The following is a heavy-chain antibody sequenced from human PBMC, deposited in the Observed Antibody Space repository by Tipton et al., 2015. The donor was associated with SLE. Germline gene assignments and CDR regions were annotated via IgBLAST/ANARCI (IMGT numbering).Heavy chain of an antibody. CDR2: ISAYNGNT. CDR1: GYTFTSYY. CDR3: ARAGSKGYYYGMDV. V-gene: IGHV1-18*04. Sequence: QSGPEVKKPGASVKVSCKASGYTFTSYYMHWVRQAPGQGLEWMGWISAYNGNTNYAQKLQGRVTMTTDTSTSTAYMELRSLRSDDTAVYYCARAGSKGYYYGMDVWGQGTTVTVSS. J-gene: IGHJ6*02. D-gene: IGHD1-26*01.